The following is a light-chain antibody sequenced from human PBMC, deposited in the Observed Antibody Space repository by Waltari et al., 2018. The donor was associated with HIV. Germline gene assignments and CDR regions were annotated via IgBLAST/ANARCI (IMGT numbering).Light chain of an antibody. CDR1: QNISNY. CDR2: AAS. J-gene: IGKJ2*01. V-gene: IGKV1-39*01. Sequence: DIQMTQSPSSLSASVGDRVTITCRASQNISNYLNWYQQKPGTAPKLLIFAASHLQTGAPSRFSGSGSGTEFILAISNLQPGDFATYYCQQCYKTPYTFGQGTKLDIK. CDR3: QQCYKTPYT.